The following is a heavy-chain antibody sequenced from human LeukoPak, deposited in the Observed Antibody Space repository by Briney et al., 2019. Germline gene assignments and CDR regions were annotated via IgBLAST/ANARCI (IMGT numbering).Heavy chain of an antibody. CDR3: ARGGSGYEDYFDY. J-gene: IGHJ4*02. CDR2: ISSSSSYI. Sequence: GGSLRLSCAASGFTFSDYYMSWIRQAPGKGLEWVSSISSSSSYIDYADSVKGRFTISRDNAKNSLYLQMNSLRVEDTAVYYCARGGSGYEDYFDYWGQGTLVTVSS. CDR1: GFTFSDYY. V-gene: IGHV3-11*06. D-gene: IGHD5-12*01.